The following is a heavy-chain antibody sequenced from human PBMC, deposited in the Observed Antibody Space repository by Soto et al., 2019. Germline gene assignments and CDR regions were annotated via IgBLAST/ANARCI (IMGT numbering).Heavy chain of an antibody. J-gene: IGHJ3*02. CDR3: ARVGNDYGDWSAFDI. CDR2: INAGNGNT. CDR1: GYTFTSYA. D-gene: IGHD4-17*01. Sequence: ASVKVSCKASGYTFTSYAMHWVRQAPGQRLEWMGWINAGNGNTKYSQKFQGRVTITRDTSASTAYMELSSLRSEDTAVYYCARVGNDYGDWSAFDIWGQGTMVTVSS. V-gene: IGHV1-3*01.